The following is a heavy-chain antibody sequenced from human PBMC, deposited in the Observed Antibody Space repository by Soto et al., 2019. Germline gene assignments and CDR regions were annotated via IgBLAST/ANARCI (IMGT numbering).Heavy chain of an antibody. V-gene: IGHV4-4*07. CDR2: IYFIGTA. D-gene: IGHD3-10*01. CDR1: GGSISNYY. Sequence: SETLSVTCTVSGGSISNYYWSWIRQSAGKGLEWIGRIYFIGTANYNPSLKGRVTMSVDTSKNEISLNLNSVTAADTAIYYCVRDSEPRYFNNWFDPWGQGTQVTVSS. CDR3: VRDSEPRYFNNWFDP. J-gene: IGHJ5*01.